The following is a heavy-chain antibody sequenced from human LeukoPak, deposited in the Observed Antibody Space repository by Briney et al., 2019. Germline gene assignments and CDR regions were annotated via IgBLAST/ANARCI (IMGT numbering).Heavy chain of an antibody. D-gene: IGHD1-26*01. CDR2: FDPEDGET. Sequence: ASVKVSCKVSGYTLTELSMHWVRQAPGKGLEWMGGFDPEDGETIYAQKFQGRVTMTEDTSTDTAYMELSSLRSEDTAVYYCATDRSGSYWFDYWGQGTLVTVSS. J-gene: IGHJ4*02. CDR1: GYTLTELS. CDR3: ATDRSGSYWFDY. V-gene: IGHV1-24*01.